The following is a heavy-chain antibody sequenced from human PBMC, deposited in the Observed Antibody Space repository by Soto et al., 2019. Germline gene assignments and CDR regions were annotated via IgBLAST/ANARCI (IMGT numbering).Heavy chain of an antibody. Sequence: ASVKVSFKASGYTFTSYGISWVRQAPGQGLEWMGWISAYNGNTNYAQRLQGRVAMTTDTSTSTAYMELRSLRSDDTAVYYCARDGVDTATGYYYGMDVWGQGTTVTVSS. J-gene: IGHJ6*02. CDR3: ARDGVDTATGYYYGMDV. CDR2: ISAYNGNT. V-gene: IGHV1-18*01. D-gene: IGHD5-18*01. CDR1: GYTFTSYG.